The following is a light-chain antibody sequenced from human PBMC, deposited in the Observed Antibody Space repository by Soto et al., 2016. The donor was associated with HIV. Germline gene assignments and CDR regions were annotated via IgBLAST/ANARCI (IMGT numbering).Light chain of an antibody. CDR1: QGISSY. Sequence: AIRMTQSPSSFSASTGDRVTITCRASQGISSYLAWYQQKPGKAPKLLIYAASTLQSGVPSRFSGSGSGTDFTLTISSLQTEDFATYYCLQDNNNPWTFGQGTKV. V-gene: IGKV1-8*01. CDR3: LQDNNNPWT. CDR2: AAS. J-gene: IGKJ1*01.